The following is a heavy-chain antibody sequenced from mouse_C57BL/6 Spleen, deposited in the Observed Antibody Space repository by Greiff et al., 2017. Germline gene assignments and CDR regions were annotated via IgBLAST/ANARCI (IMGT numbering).Heavy chain of an antibody. D-gene: IGHD1-1*01. V-gene: IGHV8-12*01. CDR2: IYWDDDK. CDR3: ARRAYYYGSPYAMDY. J-gene: IGHJ4*01. CDR1: GFSLSTSGMG. Sequence: QVTLKESGPGILQSSQTLSLTCSFSGFSLSTSGMGVSWIRQPSGKGLEWLAHIYWDDDKRYHPSLKSRLTISKDTSRNQVFLKITSVDTADTATDYCARRAYYYGSPYAMDYWGQGTSVTVSS.